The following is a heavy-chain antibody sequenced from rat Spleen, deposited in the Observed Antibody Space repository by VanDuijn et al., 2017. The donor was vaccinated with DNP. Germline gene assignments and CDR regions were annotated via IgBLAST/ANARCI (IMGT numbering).Heavy chain of an antibody. V-gene: IGHV5-31*01. CDR1: GFTFNNYW. Sequence: EVQLVESGGGLVQPGRSLKLSCVASGFTFNNYWMTWIRQAPGKGLEWVASITNTGGSTYYPDSLKGRFTISRNNAKSTLYLQMNSLRSEDTATYYCTGLDYWGQGVMVTVSS. CDR3: TGLDY. J-gene: IGHJ2*01. CDR2: ITNTGGST.